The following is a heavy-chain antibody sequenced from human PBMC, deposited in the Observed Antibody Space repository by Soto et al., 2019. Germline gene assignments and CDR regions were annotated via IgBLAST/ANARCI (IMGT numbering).Heavy chain of an antibody. CDR2: IKSTTDGGTT. CDR3: ARKGKPNGELDY. D-gene: IGHD4-17*01. Sequence: GGSLRLSCAASGFTFSNAWMNWVRQAPGKGLEWVGHIKSTTDGGTTDYAAPVKGRFTISRDDSKNTLYLQMNSLKTEDTAVYYCARKGKPNGELDYWGQGTLVTVSS. V-gene: IGHV3-15*07. J-gene: IGHJ4*02. CDR1: GFTFSNAW.